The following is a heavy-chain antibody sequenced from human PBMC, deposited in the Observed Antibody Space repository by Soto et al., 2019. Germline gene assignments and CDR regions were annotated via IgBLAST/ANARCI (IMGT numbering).Heavy chain of an antibody. V-gene: IGHV4-4*02. J-gene: IGHJ4*02. Sequence: SETLSLTCAVSGGSISSSNWWSWVRQPPGKGLEWIGEIYHSGSTNYNPSLKSRVTISVDKSKNQFSLKLSSVTAADTAVYYCPRWAYCGGDCYSHYWGPGTLVTVYS. D-gene: IGHD2-21*02. CDR1: GGSISSSNW. CDR2: IYHSGST. CDR3: PRWAYCGGDCYSHY.